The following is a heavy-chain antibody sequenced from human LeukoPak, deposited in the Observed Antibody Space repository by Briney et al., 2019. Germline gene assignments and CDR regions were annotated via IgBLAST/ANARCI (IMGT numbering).Heavy chain of an antibody. CDR2: IIPIFGTA. Sequence: LVKVSCKASGGTFSSYAISWVRQAPGQGLEWMGGIIPIFGTANYAQKFQGRVTITADESTSTAYMELSSLRSEDTAVYYCARYIYYDSSGYHNWFDPWGQGTLVTVSS. J-gene: IGHJ5*02. D-gene: IGHD3-22*01. V-gene: IGHV1-69*01. CDR3: ARYIYYDSSGYHNWFDP. CDR1: GGTFSSYA.